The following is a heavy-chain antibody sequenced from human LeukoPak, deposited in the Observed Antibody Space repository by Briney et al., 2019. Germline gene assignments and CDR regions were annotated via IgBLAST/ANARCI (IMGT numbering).Heavy chain of an antibody. CDR1: GFPFNSFG. V-gene: IGHV3-30*18. J-gene: IGHJ3*02. D-gene: IGHD3-22*01. CDR3: AKDYDSSGWAAFDI. CDR2: ISYGGRNK. Sequence: GGSLSLSCAACGFPFNSFGMHEVRPAPGKGLEGVGVISYGGRNKYFADSVKGRFTISRDNSKNTLYLQMNSLRAEDTAVYYCAKDYDSSGWAAFDIWGQGTMVTVSS.